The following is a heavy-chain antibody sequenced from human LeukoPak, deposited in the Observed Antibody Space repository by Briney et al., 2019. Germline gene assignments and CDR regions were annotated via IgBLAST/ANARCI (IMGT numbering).Heavy chain of an antibody. V-gene: IGHV4-39*01. Sequence: SETLSLTCTVSGGYISSSSYYWGWIREPPGKGLEWIVSVYYSGSTYYNPSLKSRVTISVDTSKNQFSLKLSSVTAADTAVYYCARLWAYYDFWSGSYYFDYWGQGTLVTVSS. CDR2: VYYSGST. D-gene: IGHD3-3*01. CDR1: GGYISSSSYY. J-gene: IGHJ4*02. CDR3: ARLWAYYDFWSGSYYFDY.